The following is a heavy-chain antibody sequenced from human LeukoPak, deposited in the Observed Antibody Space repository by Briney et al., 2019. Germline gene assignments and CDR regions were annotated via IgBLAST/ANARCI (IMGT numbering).Heavy chain of an antibody. Sequence: SETLSLTCAVYGGSFSGYYWSWIPQPPGKGLEWIGEINHRGSTNYNPSPKSRVTISVDTSKNQFSLKLSPVTAADTAVYYCARGGFQYYGSGSTNWFDPWGQGTLVTVSS. CDR1: GGSFSGYY. V-gene: IGHV4-34*01. J-gene: IGHJ5*02. CDR2: INHRGST. CDR3: ARGGFQYYGSGSTNWFDP. D-gene: IGHD3-10*01.